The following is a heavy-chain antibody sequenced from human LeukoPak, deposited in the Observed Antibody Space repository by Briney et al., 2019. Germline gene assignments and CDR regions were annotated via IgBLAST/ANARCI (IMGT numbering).Heavy chain of an antibody. CDR2: INHSGST. D-gene: IGHD6-19*01. V-gene: IGHV4-34*01. CDR3: ARDPQPTKGMWQWLGPRYSPASDNDY. CDR1: GFTFSSYW. J-gene: IGHJ4*02. Sequence: PGGSLRLSCAASGFTFSSYWMSWVRQPPGKGLEWIGEINHSGSTNYNPSLKSRVTISVGTSKNQFSLKLNSVTAADTAVYYCARDPQPTKGMWQWLGPRYSPASDNDYWGQGTLVTVSS.